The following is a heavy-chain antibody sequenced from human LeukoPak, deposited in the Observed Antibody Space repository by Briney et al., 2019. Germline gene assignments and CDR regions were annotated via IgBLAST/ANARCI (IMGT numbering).Heavy chain of an antibody. Sequence: HPGGSLRLSCAASGFTFSSYAIHWVRQAPGKGLEWVAVISYDGSNKYYADSVKGRFTISRDNSKNTLYLQMNSLRAEDTAVYYCAREAKTIAVADHFDYWGQGTLVTVSS. CDR3: AREAKTIAVADHFDY. V-gene: IGHV3-30-3*01. CDR1: GFTFSSYA. CDR2: ISYDGSNK. D-gene: IGHD6-19*01. J-gene: IGHJ4*02.